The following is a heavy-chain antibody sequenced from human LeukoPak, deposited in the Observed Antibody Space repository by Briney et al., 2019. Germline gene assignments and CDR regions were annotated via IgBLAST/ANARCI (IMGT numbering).Heavy chain of an antibody. D-gene: IGHD3-10*01. CDR3: ARHGIWFGDTNRWFDP. Sequence: SETLSPTCTVSGGSISSYYWSWIRQPPGKGLEWIGYIYYSGSTNYNPSLTSRVTISVDTSKNHFSLRLTPVTASDTAVYFCARHGIWFGDTNRWFDPWGQGTLVTVSS. CDR2: IYYSGST. CDR1: GGSISSYY. J-gene: IGHJ5*02. V-gene: IGHV4-59*08.